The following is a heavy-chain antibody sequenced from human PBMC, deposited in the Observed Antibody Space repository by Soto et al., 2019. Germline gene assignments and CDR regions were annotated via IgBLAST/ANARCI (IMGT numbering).Heavy chain of an antibody. J-gene: IGHJ6*03. CDR3: AKEAVRGVLRTYYMDV. Sequence: GSLRLSCAASGFTFILYAMSWVRQAPGKGLEWVSAISGSGGSTYYADSVKGRFTISRDNSKNTLYLQMNSLRAEDTAVYYCAKEAVRGVLRTYYMDVWGKGTTVTVSS. CDR2: ISGSGGST. CDR1: GFTFILYA. D-gene: IGHD3-10*01. V-gene: IGHV3-23*01.